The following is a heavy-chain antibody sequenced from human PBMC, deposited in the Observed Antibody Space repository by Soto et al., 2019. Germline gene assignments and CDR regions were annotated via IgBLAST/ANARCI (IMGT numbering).Heavy chain of an antibody. D-gene: IGHD3-3*01. J-gene: IGHJ4*02. CDR2: ISAYNGNT. V-gene: IGHV1-18*01. CDR1: GYTFTSYG. CDR3: ARVSYDFWSGYYVDFDY. Sequence: ASVKVSCKASGYTFTSYGISWVRQAPGQGLEWMGWISAYNGNTNYAQKLQGRVTMTTDTFTSTAYMELRSLRSDDTAVYYCARVSYDFWSGYYVDFDYWGQGTLVTVSS.